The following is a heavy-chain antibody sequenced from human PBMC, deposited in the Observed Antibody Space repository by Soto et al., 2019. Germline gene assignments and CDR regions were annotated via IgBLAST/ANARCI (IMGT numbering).Heavy chain of an antibody. CDR3: ARRGGLRFLEWLLSFDY. D-gene: IGHD3-3*01. Sequence: QVQLQQWGAGLLKPSETLSLTCAVYGGSFSGYYWSWIRQPPGKGLEWIGEINHSGSTNYNPSLKSRVTISVDTSKKQFSLKLSSVTAADTAVYYCARRGGLRFLEWLLSFDYWGQGTLVTVSS. V-gene: IGHV4-34*01. CDR2: INHSGST. CDR1: GGSFSGYY. J-gene: IGHJ4*02.